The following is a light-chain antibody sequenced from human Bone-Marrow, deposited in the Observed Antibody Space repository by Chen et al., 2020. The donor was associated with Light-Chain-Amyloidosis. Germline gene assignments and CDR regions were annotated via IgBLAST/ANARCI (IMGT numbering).Light chain of an antibody. CDR2: DDS. J-gene: IGLJ3*02. Sequence: SYVLTQPSSVSVALGQTATIAWGGNTIGSTSVHWYQQTPRQAPRLVVYDDSDRPSGIPELLSGSSSGNTAYLSISRVEAVDAADYCSEVLDRSSDRPVFGGGTNLTVL. V-gene: IGLV3-21*02. CDR1: TIGSTS. CDR3: EVLDRSSDRPV.